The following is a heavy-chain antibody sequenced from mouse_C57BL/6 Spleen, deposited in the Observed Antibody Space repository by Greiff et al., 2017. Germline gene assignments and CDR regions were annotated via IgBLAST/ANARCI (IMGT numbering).Heavy chain of an antibody. CDR2: IYPGDGDT. J-gene: IGHJ4*01. CDR1: GYAFSSSW. Sequence: QVQLQQSGPELVKPGASVKISCKASGYAFSSSWMNWVKQRPGKGLEWIGRIYPGDGDTNYNGKFKGKATLTADKSSSTAYMQLSSLTSEESAVYFCAREGVLLYYAMDYWGQGTSVTVSS. V-gene: IGHV1-82*01. CDR3: AREGVLLYYAMDY. D-gene: IGHD1-1*01.